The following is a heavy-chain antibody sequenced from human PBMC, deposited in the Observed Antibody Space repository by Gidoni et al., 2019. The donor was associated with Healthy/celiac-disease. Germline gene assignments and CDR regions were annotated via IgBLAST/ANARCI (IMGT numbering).Heavy chain of an antibody. CDR1: GFTFSSYA. CDR2: IRGSGGST. CDR3: AKSDVLHYHYYMDV. J-gene: IGHJ6*03. V-gene: IGHV3-23*01. Sequence: EVQLLESGGGLVQPGGSLRLSCAASGFTFSSYAMSWVRQAPGKGLEWVSAIRGSGGSTYYADSVKGRFTISRDNSKNTLYLQMNSLRAEDTAVYYCAKSDVLHYHYYMDVWGKGTTVTVSS. D-gene: IGHD2-8*02.